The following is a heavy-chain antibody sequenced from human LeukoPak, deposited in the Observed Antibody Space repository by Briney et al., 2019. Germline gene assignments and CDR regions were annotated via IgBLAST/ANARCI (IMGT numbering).Heavy chain of an antibody. J-gene: IGHJ6*03. CDR3: AKDRGGTYSWYYYYMDV. D-gene: IGHD1-26*01. Sequence: PGGSLRLSCVASGFTFSSYGMHWVRQAPGKGLEWVAFIRYDGSNTYYTDSVKGRFTTSRDNSKNTLFLQMNSLRAEDTAVYYCAKDRGGTYSWYYYYMDVWGNGTTVTVSS. V-gene: IGHV3-30*02. CDR2: IRYDGSNT. CDR1: GFTFSSYG.